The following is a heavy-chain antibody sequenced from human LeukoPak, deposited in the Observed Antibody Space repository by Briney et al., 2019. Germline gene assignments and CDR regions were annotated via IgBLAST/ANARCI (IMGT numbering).Heavy chain of an antibody. V-gene: IGHV4-4*09. CDR2: IFPSGST. J-gene: IGHJ6*03. Sequence: SETLSLTCTVTDGSISSYYWTWIRQPPGKGLEWIGYIFPSGSTYCNPSLKTRVTISVDTSKNQFSLKLSSVTAADTAVYYCARRHHYSYYMDVWGTGTMVTVSS. CDR1: DGSISSYY. CDR3: ARRHHYSYYMDV.